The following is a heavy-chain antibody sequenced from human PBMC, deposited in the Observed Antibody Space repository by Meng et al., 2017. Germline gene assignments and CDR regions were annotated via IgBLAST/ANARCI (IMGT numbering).Heavy chain of an antibody. D-gene: IGHD6-19*01. V-gene: IGHV3-53*02. CDR2: IYSGGST. CDR1: GFSVTTSY. CDR3: ARDSSSGWYHNY. Sequence: VPRAETGGGLFQPGGSLRLSCTASGFSVTTSYMSWVRQAPGKGLEWVSVIYSGGSTYYADSVKGRFSISRDNSKNTLYLQMNSLRAEDTAVYFCARDSSSGWYHNYWGQGTLVTVSS. J-gene: IGHJ4*02.